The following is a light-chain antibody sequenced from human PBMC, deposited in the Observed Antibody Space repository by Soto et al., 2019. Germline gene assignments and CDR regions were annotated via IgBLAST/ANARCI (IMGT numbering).Light chain of an antibody. CDR1: QSVISS. CDR2: DAF. J-gene: IGKJ4*01. CDR3: QQRDKWPLT. Sequence: EIVLTQSPATLSLSPGERATLSCRASQSVISSLAWYQQKPGQAPRLLISDAFNRASGIPDRFSGSGSGTDFTLTISSLEPEDFALYYCQQRDKWPLTFGGGTKVEIK. V-gene: IGKV3-11*01.